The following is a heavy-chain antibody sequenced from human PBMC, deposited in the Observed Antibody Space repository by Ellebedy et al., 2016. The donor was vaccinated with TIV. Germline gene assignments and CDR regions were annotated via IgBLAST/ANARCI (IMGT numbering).Heavy chain of an antibody. CDR3: ARDNPVTTFMIVVGAPGY. Sequence: GESLKISCAASGFTFSSYWMHWARQAPGKGLVWVSRINSDGSSTSYADSVKGRFTISRDNAKNTLYLQMNSLRAEDTAVYYCARDNPVTTFMIVVGAPGYWGQGTLVTVSS. D-gene: IGHD3-22*01. V-gene: IGHV3-74*01. CDR2: INSDGSST. CDR1: GFTFSSYW. J-gene: IGHJ4*02.